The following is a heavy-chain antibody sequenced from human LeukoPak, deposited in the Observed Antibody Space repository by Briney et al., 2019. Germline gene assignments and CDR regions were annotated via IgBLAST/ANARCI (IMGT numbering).Heavy chain of an antibody. V-gene: IGHV1-2*02. CDR1: GYTFIGYY. Sequence: ASVKVSCKASGYTFIGYYMHWVRQAPGQGLEWMGWINPNSGGTNYAQKFQGRVTMTRDTSISTAYMELSRLRSDDTAVHYCASEGSRGYSYGNWGQGTLVTVFS. CDR3: ASEGSRGYSYGN. J-gene: IGHJ4*02. CDR2: INPNSGGT. D-gene: IGHD5-18*01.